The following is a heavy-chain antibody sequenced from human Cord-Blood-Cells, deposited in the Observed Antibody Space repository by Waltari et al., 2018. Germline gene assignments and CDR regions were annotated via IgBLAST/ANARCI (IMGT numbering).Heavy chain of an antibody. Sequence: QVQLVASGGGVVQPVGALRLSCSSSGFTSSTYAMHGVRQAPGKELEWVAVISYDGSNKYYADSVKRRFTISRDNSKNTLYLQMNSLRAEDTAVYYCAREDSSYFDYWGQGTLVTVSS. D-gene: IGHD6-13*01. CDR2: ISYDGSNK. J-gene: IGHJ4*02. CDR3: AREDSSYFDY. V-gene: IGHV3-30-3*01. CDR1: GFTSSTYA.